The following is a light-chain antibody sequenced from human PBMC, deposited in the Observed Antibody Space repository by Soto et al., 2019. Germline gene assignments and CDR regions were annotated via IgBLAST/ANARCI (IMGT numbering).Light chain of an antibody. CDR3: SSYAGSNNFVV. CDR1: SSDVGGYNS. Sequence: QSVLAQPPSASGSPGQSVTISCTGTSSDVGGYNSVSWYQHHPGKAPKLMIYDVSKRPSGVPDRFSGSKSGNTASLTVSGLQAEDEADYYCSSYAGSNNFVVFGGGTQLTVL. V-gene: IGLV2-8*01. CDR2: DVS. J-gene: IGLJ2*01.